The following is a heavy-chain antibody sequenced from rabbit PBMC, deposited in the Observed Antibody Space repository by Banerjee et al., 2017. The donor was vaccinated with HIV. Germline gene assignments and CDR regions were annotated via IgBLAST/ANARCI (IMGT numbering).Heavy chain of an antibody. D-gene: IGHD6-1*01. Sequence: QSLEESGGDLVKPGASLTLTCTASGFSLSSSYYMCWVRQAPGKGLEWIACINSNTGNTVYASWAKGPFTISKTSSTTVTLQMTSLTAADTATYFCARGYGLIRLDLWGPGTLVTVS. J-gene: IGHJ3*01. CDR2: INSNTGNT. CDR3: ARGYGLIRLDL. V-gene: IGHV1S40*01. CDR1: GFSLSSSYY.